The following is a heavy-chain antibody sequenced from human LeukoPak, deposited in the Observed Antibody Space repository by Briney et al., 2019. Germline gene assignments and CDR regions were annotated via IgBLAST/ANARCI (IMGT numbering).Heavy chain of an antibody. J-gene: IGHJ4*02. V-gene: IGHV3-64*01. CDR3: ARGWKYDNAWGSYRPYYFDY. CDR2: ISTSGGTT. D-gene: IGHD3-16*02. CDR1: GFSLSSYA. Sequence: GGSLRLSCAASGFSLSSYAMRWVRQAPGKGLEYVSGISTSGGTTYYGNSVKGRFTMSRDKSKDTLFLQMGSLRPEDMAVYYCARGWKYDNAWGSYRPYYFDYWGQGTLVTVSS.